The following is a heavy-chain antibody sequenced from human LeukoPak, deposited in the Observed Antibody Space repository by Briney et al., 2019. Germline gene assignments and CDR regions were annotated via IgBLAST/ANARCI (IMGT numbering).Heavy chain of an antibody. CDR3: ARSTSGYSNN. CDR2: IRNKANSYIT. Sequence: GGSLRLSCATSGFIFSDHYIDWVRHAPGKGLEWLGRIRNKANSYITEYAASVKGRSTISRDESKSSAYLQMNSLKTEDTAVYYCARSTSGYSNNWGQGTLVTVSS. J-gene: IGHJ4*02. CDR1: GFIFSDHY. V-gene: IGHV3-72*01. D-gene: IGHD2/OR15-2a*01.